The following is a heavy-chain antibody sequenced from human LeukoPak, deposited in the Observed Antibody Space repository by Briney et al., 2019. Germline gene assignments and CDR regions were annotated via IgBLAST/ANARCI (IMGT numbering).Heavy chain of an antibody. V-gene: IGHV1-69*13. CDR1: GGTFSSYA. CDR3: ARAGGVGEQPEHFQH. J-gene: IGHJ1*01. CDR2: IIPISGTA. Sequence: SVKVSCKASGGTFSSYAISWVRQAPGQGLEWMGGIIPISGTANYAQKFQGRVTITADESTSTAYMELSSLRSEDTAVYYCARAGGVGEQPEHFQHWGQGTLVTVSS. D-gene: IGHD6-13*01.